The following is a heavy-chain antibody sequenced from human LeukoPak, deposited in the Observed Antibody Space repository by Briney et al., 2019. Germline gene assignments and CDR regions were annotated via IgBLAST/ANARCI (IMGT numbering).Heavy chain of an antibody. V-gene: IGHV4-39*01. Sequence: SETLSLTCTVSGGSISSSSYYWGWIRQPPGKGLEWIGSIYYSGSTYYNPSLKSRVTISVDTSKNQFSLKLSSVTAADTAVYYCARRADFWSGPQVDYWGQGTLVTVSP. J-gene: IGHJ4*02. D-gene: IGHD3-3*01. CDR1: GGSISSSSYY. CDR2: IYYSGST. CDR3: ARRADFWSGPQVDY.